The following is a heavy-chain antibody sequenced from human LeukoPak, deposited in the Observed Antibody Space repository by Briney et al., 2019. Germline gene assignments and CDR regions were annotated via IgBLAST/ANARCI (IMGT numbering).Heavy chain of an antibody. CDR2: ISSGGSTV. CDR3: AREKPEFDY. V-gene: IGHV3-48*03. Sequence: SGGSLRLSCAASGLTFSAYEMNWVHQAPGKGLEWISYISSGGSTVYYADSVKGRFTIFRDNAKNSLYLQMNSLRAEDTAVYYCAREKPEFDYWGQGTLVTVSS. J-gene: IGHJ4*02. CDR1: GLTFSAYE.